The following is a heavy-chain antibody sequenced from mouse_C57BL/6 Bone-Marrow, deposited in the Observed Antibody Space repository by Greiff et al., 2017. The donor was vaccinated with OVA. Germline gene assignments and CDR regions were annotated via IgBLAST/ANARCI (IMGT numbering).Heavy chain of an antibody. V-gene: IGHV5-6*02. Sequence: EVKVVESGGDLVKPGGSLKLSCAASGFTFSSYGMSWVRQTPDKRLEWVATISSGGSYTYYPDSVKGRFTISRDNAKNTLYLQMSSLKSEATAMYYCARRGEEYAMDYWGQGTSVTVSS. CDR1: GFTFSSYG. CDR3: ARRGEEYAMDY. J-gene: IGHJ4*01. CDR2: ISSGGSYT.